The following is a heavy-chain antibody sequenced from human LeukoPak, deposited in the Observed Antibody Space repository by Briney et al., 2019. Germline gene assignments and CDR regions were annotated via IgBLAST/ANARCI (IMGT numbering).Heavy chain of an antibody. CDR2: ISYDGKVK. CDR1: GFTFSNYG. D-gene: IGHD5/OR15-5a*01. CDR3: AKERLTKVSHETDY. V-gene: IGHV3-30*18. J-gene: IGHJ4*02. Sequence: PGGSLRLSCTDSGFTFSNYGMHWVRQAPGKGLEWVAVISYDGKVKYYADSVKGRFTIPRDNSKSTMYMEMNSLRGEDTAVYYSAKERLTKVSHETDYWGQGTLVSVSS.